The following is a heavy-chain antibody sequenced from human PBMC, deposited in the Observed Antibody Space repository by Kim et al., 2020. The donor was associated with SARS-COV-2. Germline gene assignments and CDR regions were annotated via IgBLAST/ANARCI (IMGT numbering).Heavy chain of an antibody. CDR2: ISYDGSNK. CDR1: GFTFSSYG. J-gene: IGHJ4*02. V-gene: IGHV3-30*03. D-gene: IGHD1-26*01. CDR3: ATGVGATNGVDY. Sequence: GGSLRLSCAASGFTFSSYGMHWVRQAPGKGLEWVAVISYDGSNKYYADSVKGRFTISRDNSKNTLYLQMNSLRAEDTAVYYCATGVGATNGVDYWGQGTLVTVSS.